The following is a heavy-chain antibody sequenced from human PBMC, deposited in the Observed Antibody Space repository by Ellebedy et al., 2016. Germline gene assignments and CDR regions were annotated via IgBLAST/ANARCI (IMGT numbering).Heavy chain of an antibody. CDR3: ARHPYNCGFSLDY. D-gene: IGHD5-18*01. CDR1: RYSFATYW. Sequence: ASVKVSCKGSRYSFATYWIGWVRQMPGKGLEWMGIIHPGDSETRYSPSFQGQVSISADKSISTAYLQWSSLEASDTAMYYCARHPYNCGFSLDYWGQGTLVTVSS. V-gene: IGHV5-51*01. CDR2: IHPGDSET. J-gene: IGHJ4*02.